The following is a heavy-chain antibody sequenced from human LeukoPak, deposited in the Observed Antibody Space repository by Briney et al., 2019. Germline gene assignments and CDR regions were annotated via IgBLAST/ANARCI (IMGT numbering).Heavy chain of an antibody. D-gene: IGHD6-19*01. CDR1: GYSISSGYY. CDR3: ARSGASSSGWPFDF. Sequence: PSETLSLTCTVSGYSISSGYYWGWIRQPPGKGLEWIGNIYHDGSTYYNPSLRSRVTISVDTSKNQFSLTVSSVTAADTAVYYCARSGASSSGWPFDFWGRGTLVTVPS. CDR2: IYHDGST. V-gene: IGHV4-38-2*02. J-gene: IGHJ4*02.